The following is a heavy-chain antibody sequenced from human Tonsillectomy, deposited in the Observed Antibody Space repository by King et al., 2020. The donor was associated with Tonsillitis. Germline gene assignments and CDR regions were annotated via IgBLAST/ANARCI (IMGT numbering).Heavy chain of an antibody. D-gene: IGHD3-22*01. V-gene: IGHV4-34*01. J-gene: IGHJ4*02. Sequence: VQLQQWGAGLLKPSETLSLTCAVYGGSFSGYYWSWIRQPPGKGLEWIGEINHSGSTNYNPSLKSRVTISVDTSKNQFSLKLSSVTAAGTAVYYCTRGVYYDSSGYYWGLFDYWGQGTLVTVSS. CDR2: INHSGST. CDR3: TRGVYYDSSGYYWGLFDY. CDR1: GGSFSGYY.